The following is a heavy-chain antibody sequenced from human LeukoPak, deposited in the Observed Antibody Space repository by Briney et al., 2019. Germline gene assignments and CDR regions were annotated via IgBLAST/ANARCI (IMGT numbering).Heavy chain of an antibody. CDR3: ATEFGGSPRGSLGY. CDR1: GFSVSSNY. D-gene: IGHD1-26*01. V-gene: IGHV3-53*01. CDR2: IYTGGGT. Sequence: GGSLRLSCAASGFSVSSNYMSWVRQAPGEGLEGVSVIYTGGGTYYADSVKGRFTISRDNSKNTLYLQTNSLRAEDTAVYYRATEFGGSPRGSLGYWGQGTLVTVSS. J-gene: IGHJ4*02.